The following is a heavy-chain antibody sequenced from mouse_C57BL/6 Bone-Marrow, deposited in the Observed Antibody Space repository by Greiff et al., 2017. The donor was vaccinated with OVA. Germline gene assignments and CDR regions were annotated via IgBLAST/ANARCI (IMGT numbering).Heavy chain of an antibody. D-gene: IGHD2-1*01. CDR3: TTRGNLAWFAY. V-gene: IGHV14-4*01. Sequence: VQLQQSGAELVRPGASVKLSCTASGFNIKDDYMHWVKQRPEQGLEWIGWIDPENGDTEYASKFQGKATITADTSSNTAYLQLSSLTSEDTAVYYCTTRGNLAWFAYWGQGTLVTVSA. CDR1: GFNIKDDY. CDR2: IDPENGDT. J-gene: IGHJ3*01.